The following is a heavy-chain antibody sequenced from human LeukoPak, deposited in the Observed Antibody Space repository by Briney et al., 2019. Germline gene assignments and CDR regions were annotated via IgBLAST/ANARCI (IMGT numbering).Heavy chain of an antibody. CDR1: GFTFSSHG. V-gene: IGHV3-33*01. D-gene: IGHD2/OR15-2a*01. CDR3: ARERGSMYFDY. J-gene: IGHJ4*02. CDR2: IWYDGSNK. Sequence: PGGSLRLSCAASGFTFSSHGMNWVRQAPGKGLGWVAVIWYDGSNKYYADSVKGRFTISRDNSKNTLYLQRHSLRAEDTAVYYCARERGSMYFDYWGQGTLVAVSS.